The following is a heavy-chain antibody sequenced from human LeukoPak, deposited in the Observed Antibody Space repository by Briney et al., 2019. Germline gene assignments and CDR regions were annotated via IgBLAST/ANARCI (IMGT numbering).Heavy chain of an antibody. CDR2: IYWNDDK. CDR3: AHRPSGSYFDY. Sequence: SGPTLLNPTQPLTLTCTFCGFSLSTSGVAVGWIRQPPGKTLEWLALIYWNDDKRYSPSLTSRLTITKDLSKNQVVLTMTNMDPVETATYYCAHRPSGSYFDYWGQGTLVTVSS. V-gene: IGHV2-5*01. D-gene: IGHD1-26*01. J-gene: IGHJ4*02. CDR1: GFSLSTSGVA.